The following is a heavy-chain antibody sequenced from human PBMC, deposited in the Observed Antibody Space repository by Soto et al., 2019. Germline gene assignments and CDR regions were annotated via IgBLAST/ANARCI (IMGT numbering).Heavy chain of an antibody. V-gene: IGHV4-34*01. J-gene: IGHJ4*02. CDR3: ARRYGLGLDY. Sequence: PSETLSLACAVYGGYFGGYYWRWTGQPSGKGLEWIGEINHSGSTNYNPSLKSRVTISVDTSKNQFSLKLSSVTAADTAVYYCARRYGLGLDYWGQGTLVTVS. CDR1: GGYFGGYY. D-gene: IGHD3-10*01. CDR2: INHSGST.